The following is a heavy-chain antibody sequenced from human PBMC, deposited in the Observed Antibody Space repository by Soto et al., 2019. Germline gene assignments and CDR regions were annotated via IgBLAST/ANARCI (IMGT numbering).Heavy chain of an antibody. V-gene: IGHV3-53*01. D-gene: IGHD1-26*01. CDR1: GFAVSSNY. CDR3: VSVGEGSRVFTFDY. Sequence: EMQLVESGGGLIQPGGSLRLSCAASGFAVSSNYMSWVRQAPGKGLEWVSVIYSGGSTYYADSVKGRFTISRDNSKNTLYLQMNSLRAEDTAVYYCVSVGEGSRVFTFDYWGQGTLVTVSS. CDR2: IYSGGST. J-gene: IGHJ4*02.